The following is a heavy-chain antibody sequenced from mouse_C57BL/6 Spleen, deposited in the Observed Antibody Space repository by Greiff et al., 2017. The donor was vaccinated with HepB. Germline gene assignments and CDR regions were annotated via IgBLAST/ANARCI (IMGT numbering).Heavy chain of an antibody. J-gene: IGHJ4*01. V-gene: IGHV1-85*01. CDR1: GYTFTSYD. CDR2: IYPRDGST. CDR3: ARRGGYGAGAMDY. Sequence: VVEPGASVKLSCKASGYTFTSYDINWVKQRPGQGLEWIGWIYPRDGSTKYNEKFKGKATLTVDTSSSTAYMELHSLTSEDSAVYFCARRGGYGAGAMDYWGQGTSVTVSS. D-gene: IGHD3-1*01.